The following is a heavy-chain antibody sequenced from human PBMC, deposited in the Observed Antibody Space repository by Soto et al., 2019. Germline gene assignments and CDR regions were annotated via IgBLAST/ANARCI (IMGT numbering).Heavy chain of an antibody. CDR1: GGSISHYY. V-gene: IGHV4-59*01. D-gene: IGHD3-22*01. J-gene: IGHJ6*02. CDR2: IYYSGST. Sequence: QVQLQESGPGLVKPSETLSLTCTVSGGSISHYYWSWIRQPPGKGLEWIGYIYYSGSTNYNPSLESRVTISVDTSKNQVSLKLSSVTAADTAVYYCARDGTGDYDTSGYYHYGMDVWGQGTTVTVSS. CDR3: ARDGTGDYDTSGYYHYGMDV.